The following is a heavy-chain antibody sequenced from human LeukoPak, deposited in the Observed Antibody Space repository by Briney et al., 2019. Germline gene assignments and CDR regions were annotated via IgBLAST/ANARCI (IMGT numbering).Heavy chain of an antibody. CDR3: AKDRGAGAGMDV. J-gene: IGHJ6*02. D-gene: IGHD3-10*01. Sequence: GGSLRLSCAASGFTFSSYGMHWVRQAPGKGLEWVAVIPYDGSNKYYADSVKGRSTISRDNSKNTLYLQMNSLRAEDTAVYYCAKDRGAGAGMDVWGQGTTVTVSS. CDR1: GFTFSSYG. V-gene: IGHV3-30*18. CDR2: IPYDGSNK.